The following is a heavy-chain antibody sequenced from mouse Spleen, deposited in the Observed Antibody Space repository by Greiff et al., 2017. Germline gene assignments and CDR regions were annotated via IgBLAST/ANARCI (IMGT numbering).Heavy chain of an antibody. J-gene: IGHJ2*01. V-gene: IGHV1-61*01. CDR2: IYPSDSET. CDR1: GYTFTSYW. Sequence: QVQLQQPGAELVRPGSSVKLSCKASGYTFTSYWMDWVKQRPGQGLEWIGNIYPSDSETHYNQKFKDKATLTVDKSSSTAYMQLSSLTSEDSAVYYCARADSYYSYERDYFDDWGRGTTLGVSS. D-gene: IGHD2-12*01. CDR3: ARADSYYSYERDYFDD.